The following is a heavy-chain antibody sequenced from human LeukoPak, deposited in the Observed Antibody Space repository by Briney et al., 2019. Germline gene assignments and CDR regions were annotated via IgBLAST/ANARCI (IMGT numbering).Heavy chain of an antibody. CDR3: ARAKKRYDYGDYKNWFDP. V-gene: IGHV4-59*01. J-gene: IGHJ5*02. D-gene: IGHD4-17*01. CDR1: GGSISSYY. CDR2: IYYSGST. Sequence: SETLSLTCTVSGGSISSYYWSWIRQPPGKGLEWIGYIYYSGSTNYNPSLKSRVTISVDTSKNQFSLKLSSVTAADTAVYYCARAKKRYDYGDYKNWFDPWGQGTPVTVSS.